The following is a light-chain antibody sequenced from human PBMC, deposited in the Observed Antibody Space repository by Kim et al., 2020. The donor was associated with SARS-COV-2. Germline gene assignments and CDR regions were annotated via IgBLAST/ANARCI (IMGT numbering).Light chain of an antibody. V-gene: IGLV2-23*01. CDR3: CSYARGTTWV. Sequence: QSALTQPASVSGSPGQSITISCTGTSSDVGSYNLVSWYQHHPGKAPKVMIYEDSKRPSGVSNRFSGSKSGNTASLTISGLQAEDEADYYCCSYARGTTWVFGGGTKLTVL. CDR2: EDS. CDR1: SSDVGSYNL. J-gene: IGLJ3*02.